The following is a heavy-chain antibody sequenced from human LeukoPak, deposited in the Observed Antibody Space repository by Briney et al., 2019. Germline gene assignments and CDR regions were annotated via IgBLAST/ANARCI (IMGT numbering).Heavy chain of an antibody. CDR3: ANVGSFHWFDP. CDR2: IYYSGST. D-gene: IGHD3-10*01. CDR1: GGSISSSSYY. Sequence: PSETLSLTCTVSGGSISSSSYYWGWIRQPPGKGLEWIGSIYYSGSTYYNPSLKSRVTISVDTSKNQFSLKLSSVTAADTAVYYCANVGSFHWFDPWGQGTLVTVSS. J-gene: IGHJ5*02. V-gene: IGHV4-39*07.